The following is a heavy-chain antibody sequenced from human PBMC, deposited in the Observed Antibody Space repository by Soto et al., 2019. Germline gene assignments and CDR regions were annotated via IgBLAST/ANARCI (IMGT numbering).Heavy chain of an antibody. D-gene: IGHD1-26*01. CDR3: ATLYIVGATFDY. CDR2: ISYDGSNK. CDR1: GFTFSSYA. Sequence: GGSLRLSCAASGFTFSSYAMHWVRQAPGKGLEWVAVISYDGSNKYYADSVKGRFTISRDNSKNTLYLQMNSLRAEDTAVYYCATLYIVGATFDYWGQGTLVTVSS. J-gene: IGHJ4*02. V-gene: IGHV3-30-3*01.